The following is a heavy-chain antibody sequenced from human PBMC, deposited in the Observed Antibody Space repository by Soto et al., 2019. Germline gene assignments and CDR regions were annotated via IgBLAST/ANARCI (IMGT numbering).Heavy chain of an antibody. D-gene: IGHD4-17*01. J-gene: IGHJ4*02. CDR3: GAQPYGATGYYFET. V-gene: IGHV4-39*01. CDR2: TYYSGNT. CDR1: SGSISSSSSY. Sequence: QLQLQASGPGLVKPSATLSLTCTVSSGSISSSSSYWGWIRQPPGKGLEWIGSTYYSGNTYYNPSLESRVSTSTDASKPQSPLPLTSGTPADTAVYYGGAQPYGATGYYFETWGQGTLVTVSS.